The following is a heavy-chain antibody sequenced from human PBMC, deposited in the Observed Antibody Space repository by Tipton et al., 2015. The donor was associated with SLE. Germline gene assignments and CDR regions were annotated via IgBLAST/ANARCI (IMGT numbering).Heavy chain of an antibody. CDR3: ARWRRDWYAFDF. J-gene: IGHJ3*01. CDR1: GGSISSSNYY. V-gene: IGHV4-39*01. Sequence: GLVKPSETLSLTCTVSGGSISSSNYYWGWIRQSPGKGLEWIGSIYYSGNTQYNPSLKSRVTISVDTSKNQFSLKLSSVTAADTAVHYCARWRRDWYAFDFWGQGTMVTVSS. D-gene: IGHD3/OR15-3a*01. CDR2: IYYSGNT.